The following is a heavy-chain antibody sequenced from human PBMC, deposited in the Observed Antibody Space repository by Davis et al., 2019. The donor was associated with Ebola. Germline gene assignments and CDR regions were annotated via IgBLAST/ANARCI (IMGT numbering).Heavy chain of an antibody. D-gene: IGHD3-3*01. Sequence: SVKVSCKASGGTFSSYAISWVRQAPGQGLEWMGGIIPIFGTANYAQKLQGRVTMTTDTSTSTAYMELRSLRSDDTAVYYCARAPGWEKDFGVVIAPYYFDYWGQGTLVTVSS. CDR2: IIPIFGTA. CDR1: GGTFSSYA. V-gene: IGHV1-69*05. CDR3: ARAPGWEKDFGVVIAPYYFDY. J-gene: IGHJ4*02.